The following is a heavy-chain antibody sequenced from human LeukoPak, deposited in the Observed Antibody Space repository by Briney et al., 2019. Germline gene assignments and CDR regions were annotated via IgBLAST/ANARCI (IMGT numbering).Heavy chain of an antibody. D-gene: IGHD3-3*01. CDR1: GFTFRNFA. J-gene: IGHJ3*02. V-gene: IGHV3-48*01. CDR2: IDARSGIV. CDR3: ARTYDFGRGPPGDAFDN. Sequence: GGSLRLSCAASGFTFRNFAMNWVRQAPGKGLEWVSYIDARSGIVYYADSVQGRFTISRDDAKDSVFLQMNSLRVDDTAVYYCARTYDFGRGPPGDAFDNWGQGTLVTVPS.